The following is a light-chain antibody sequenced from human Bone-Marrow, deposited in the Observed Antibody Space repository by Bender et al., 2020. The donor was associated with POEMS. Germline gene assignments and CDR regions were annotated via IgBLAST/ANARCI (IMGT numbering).Light chain of an antibody. CDR2: DDS. CDR3: QVWDRTGNQVI. CDR1: NIGDKH. V-gene: IGLV3-21*03. Sequence: SYVVTQPPSVSVAPGKTASITCGGNNIGDKHVHWYQQRPGQAPVLVVYDDSDRPSGIPERFSGSNSGNTATLTISRVEAGDEADFYCQVWDRTGNQVIFGGGTKLTVL. J-gene: IGLJ2*01.